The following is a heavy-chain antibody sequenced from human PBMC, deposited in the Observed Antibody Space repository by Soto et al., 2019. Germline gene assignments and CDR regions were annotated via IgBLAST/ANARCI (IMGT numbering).Heavy chain of an antibody. Sequence: ASVKVSCEASGYSFTSYGISWVRQVPGQGLEWMGWISPYNGDTNYAQTIQGRVTMTTVTPTKTAYMELRSLRSDDTAVYYCARDDTMVRGVTDGFDIWGQGTMVTVSS. CDR3: ARDDTMVRGVTDGFDI. CDR2: ISPYNGDT. CDR1: GYSFTSYG. V-gene: IGHV1-18*01. D-gene: IGHD3-10*01. J-gene: IGHJ3*02.